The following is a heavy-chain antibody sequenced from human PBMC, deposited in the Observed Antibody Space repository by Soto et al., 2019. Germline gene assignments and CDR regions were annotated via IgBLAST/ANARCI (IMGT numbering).Heavy chain of an antibody. CDR1: GYSFTSYW. CDR2: IYPGDSDT. V-gene: IGHV5-51*01. Sequence: GESLKISCKGSGYSFTSYWIGWVRQMPGKGLEWMGIIYPGDSDTRYNPSFEGQVTISADKSISTAYLQWSSLKASDTAMYYCARTSAAGKYYYGMAVWGQGSTVTVSS. D-gene: IGHD6-13*01. CDR3: ARTSAAGKYYYGMAV. J-gene: IGHJ6*02.